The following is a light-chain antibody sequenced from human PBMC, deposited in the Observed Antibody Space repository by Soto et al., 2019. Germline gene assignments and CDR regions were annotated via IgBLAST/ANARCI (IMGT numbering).Light chain of an antibody. CDR2: DV. V-gene: IGLV2-14*01. Sequence: QSALNQPASVSGWPGQSITIYCTGTSSDVGGSIYVSWYQLSPGKAPKLLIYDVDRPSGVSNRFSGSKSGNTASLTISGVQAEDEADYYGNSYTRSGTVVFGGGTKVTVL. J-gene: IGLJ3*02. CDR1: SSDVGGSIY. CDR3: NSYTRSGTVV.